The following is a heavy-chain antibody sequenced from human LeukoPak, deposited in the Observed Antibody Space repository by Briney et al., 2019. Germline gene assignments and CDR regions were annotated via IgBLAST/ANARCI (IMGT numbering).Heavy chain of an antibody. J-gene: IGHJ4*02. CDR1: GYTFTSYA. CDR3: ARVVRGSSGYRYYFDY. Sequence: ASVKVSCKASGYTFTSYAMNWVRQAPGQGLEWMGWINTNTGNPTYAQGFAGRFVFSLDTSVSTAYLQISSLKAEDTAVYYCARVVRGSSGYRYYFDYWGQGTLVTVSS. V-gene: IGHV7-4-1*02. CDR2: INTNTGNP. D-gene: IGHD3-22*01.